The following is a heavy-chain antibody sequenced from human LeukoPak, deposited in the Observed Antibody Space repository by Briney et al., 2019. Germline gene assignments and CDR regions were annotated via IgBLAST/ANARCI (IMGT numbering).Heavy chain of an antibody. CDR2: INSDGSTT. CDR1: GFTFSSYW. CDR3: ARRGWEFNAFDI. V-gene: IGHV3-74*03. Sequence: PGGSLRLSCAASGFTFSSYWMHWVRQTPGEGLVWVSRINSDGSTTTYADSARGRFTISRDNAKNTLYLQMNSLRAEDTAMYYCARRGWEFNAFDIWGQGTMVTVSS. J-gene: IGHJ3*02. D-gene: IGHD1-26*01.